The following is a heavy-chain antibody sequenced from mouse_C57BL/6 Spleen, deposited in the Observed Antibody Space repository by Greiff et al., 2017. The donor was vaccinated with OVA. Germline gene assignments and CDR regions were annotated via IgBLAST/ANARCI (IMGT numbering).Heavy chain of an antibody. CDR2: IHPNSGST. V-gene: IGHV1-64*01. D-gene: IGHD4-1*01. CDR1: GYTFTSYW. Sequence: QVQLKQSGAELVKPGASVELSCKASGYTFTSYWMHWVKQRPGQGLEWIGMIHPNSGSTNYNEKFKSKATLTVDKSSSTAYMQLSSLTSEDSAVYYCARWITGTGFDDRGQGTTLTVSS. CDR3: ARWITGTGFDD. J-gene: IGHJ2*01.